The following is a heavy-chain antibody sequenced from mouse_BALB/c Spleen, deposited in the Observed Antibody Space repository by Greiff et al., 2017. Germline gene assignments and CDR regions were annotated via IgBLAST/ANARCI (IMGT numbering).Heavy chain of an antibody. CDR3: NAWGYRSSMDY. CDR2: IDPENGDT. Sequence: VQLQQSGAELVRPGASVKLSCTASGFNINDYYMHWVKQRPEQGLEWIGWIDPENGDTEYAPKFQGKATMTADTSSNTAYLQLSSLTSEDTAVYYCNAWGYRSSMDYWGQGTSVTVSS. D-gene: IGHD2-14*01. J-gene: IGHJ4*01. CDR1: GFNINDYY. V-gene: IGHV14-4*02.